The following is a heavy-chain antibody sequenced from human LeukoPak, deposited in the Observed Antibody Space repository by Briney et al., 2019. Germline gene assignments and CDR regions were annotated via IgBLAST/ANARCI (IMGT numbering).Heavy chain of an antibody. V-gene: IGHV3-23*01. CDR1: GFTFSNYA. CDR3: ARRSGIAVAGAFDY. J-gene: IGHJ4*02. D-gene: IGHD6-19*01. Sequence: GGSLRLSCAASGFTFSNYAMRWVRQAPGEGLEWVSGISGSGDSTYYADSVKGRFTISRDNSKNTLYLQMNSLRAEDTAVYYCARRSGIAVAGAFDYWGQGTLVTVSS. CDR2: ISGSGDST.